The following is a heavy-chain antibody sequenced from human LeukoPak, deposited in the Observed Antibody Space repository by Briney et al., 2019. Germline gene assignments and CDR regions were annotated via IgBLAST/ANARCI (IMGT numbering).Heavy chain of an antibody. V-gene: IGHV1-69*15. CDR1: GGSFTSHG. D-gene: IGHD3-3*01. Sequence: ISCKASGGSFTSHGISWVRQAPGQGLEWMGKIIPIYGRANYGQKFQGRVTITADELTTTSYMELSSLTAEDMAVYYCAAGGAYEFRDDYWGQGTLVTVSS. CDR3: AAGGAYEFRDDY. CDR2: IIPIYGRA. J-gene: IGHJ4*02.